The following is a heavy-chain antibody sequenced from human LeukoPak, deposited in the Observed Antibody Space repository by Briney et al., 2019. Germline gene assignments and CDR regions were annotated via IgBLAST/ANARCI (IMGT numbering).Heavy chain of an antibody. CDR1: GYIFISYG. V-gene: IGHV1-18*01. Sequence: ASVKVSCKASGYIFISYGISWVRQAPGQGLEWMGWISANNGNTKYNTKYAQNLQGRVIMTTDISTSTAYMELRTLRSDDTAVYYCARDRDRSGSQSYWGQGTLVTVSS. D-gene: IGHD1-26*01. CDR3: ARDRDRSGSQSY. J-gene: IGHJ4*02. CDR2: ISANNGNTKYNT.